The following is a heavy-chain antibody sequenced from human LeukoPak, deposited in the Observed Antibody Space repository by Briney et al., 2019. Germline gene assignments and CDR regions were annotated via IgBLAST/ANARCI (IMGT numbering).Heavy chain of an antibody. CDR1: GFTVRSNY. CDR2: IYSGGGT. D-gene: IGHD3-10*01. Sequence: PGESLRLSCAASGFTVRSNYMSWVRQAPGKGLEWVSVIYSGGGTYYADSVKGRFTISRDISKNTVYLQMNSLRAEDTAVYYCARGYGSGSFYNPFDYWGQGTLVTVSS. V-gene: IGHV3-53*01. J-gene: IGHJ4*02. CDR3: ARGYGSGSFYNPFDY.